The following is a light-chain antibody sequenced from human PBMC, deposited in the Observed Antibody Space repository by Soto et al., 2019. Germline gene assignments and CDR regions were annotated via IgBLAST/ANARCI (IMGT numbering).Light chain of an antibody. CDR1: EDISSY. J-gene: IGKJ1*01. CDR2: AAS. V-gene: IGKV1-9*01. Sequence: IQLTQSPSSLAASVGDRGTFTCRASEDISSYLAWYQQKPGTAPKLLIYAASALHSGVPSRFSGSGSGTDFTLTISSLQPEDFATYYCQQYQIDWTFGQGTKV. CDR3: QQYQIDWT.